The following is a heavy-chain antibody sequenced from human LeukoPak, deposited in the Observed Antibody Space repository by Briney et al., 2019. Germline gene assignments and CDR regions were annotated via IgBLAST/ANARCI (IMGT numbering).Heavy chain of an antibody. CDR2: IWYDGSNK. Sequence: GRSLRLSCAASGFTFRSYGMHWVRQAPGKGLEWVAVIWYDGSNKYYADSVKGRFTISRDNSKNTLYLQMNSLRAEDTAVYYCAKDGRGYCSGGSCLWDYWGQGTLVTVSS. D-gene: IGHD2-15*01. CDR1: GFTFRSYG. V-gene: IGHV3-33*06. CDR3: AKDGRGYCSGGSCLWDY. J-gene: IGHJ4*02.